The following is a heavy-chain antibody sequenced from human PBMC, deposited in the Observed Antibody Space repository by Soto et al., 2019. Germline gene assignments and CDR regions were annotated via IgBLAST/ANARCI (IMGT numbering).Heavy chain of an antibody. Sequence: GGSLRLSCAASGFTFSSYWMHWVRQAPGKGLVWVSRINSDGSSTSYADSVKGRFTISRDNAKNTLYLQMNSLRAEDTAVYYCAREDIVATVDYYYGMDVWGQGTTVTVSS. J-gene: IGHJ6*02. CDR3: AREDIVATVDYYYGMDV. CDR1: GFTFSSYW. D-gene: IGHD5-12*01. V-gene: IGHV3-74*01. CDR2: INSDGSST.